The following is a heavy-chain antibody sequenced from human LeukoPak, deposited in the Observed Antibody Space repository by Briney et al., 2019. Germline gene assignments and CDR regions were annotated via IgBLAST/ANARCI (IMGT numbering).Heavy chain of an antibody. CDR2: ISSSSSYT. CDR1: GFTFSNYE. V-gene: IGHV3-11*05. J-gene: IGHJ5*02. Sequence: GGSLRLSCAASGFTFSNYEMNWVRQAPGKGLEWVSYISSSSSYTSYADSVKGRFTISRDNAKNSLYLQMNSLRAEDTAVYYCARGRQYQLPNPNWFDPWGQGTLVTVSS. D-gene: IGHD2-2*01. CDR3: ARGRQYQLPNPNWFDP.